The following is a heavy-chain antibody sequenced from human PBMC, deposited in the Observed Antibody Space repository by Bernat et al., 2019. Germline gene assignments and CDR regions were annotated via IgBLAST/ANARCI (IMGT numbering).Heavy chain of an antibody. J-gene: IGHJ5*01. CDR2: INPNSGGT. CDR3: VRDFEYSSSSNWFDS. V-gene: IGHV1-2*04. Sequence: QVQLVQSGAEVKKPGASVKVSCKASGYTFTGYYMHWVRQAPGQGLEWMGWINPNSGGTNYAQKFQGWVTMTRDTSISTAYMELSRLRSDDTATYYCVRDFEYSSSSNWFDSWGQGTLVTVSS. CDR1: GYTFTGYY. D-gene: IGHD6-6*01.